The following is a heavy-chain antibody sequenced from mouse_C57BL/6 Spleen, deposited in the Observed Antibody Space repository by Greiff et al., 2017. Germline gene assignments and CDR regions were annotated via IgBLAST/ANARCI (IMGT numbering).Heavy chain of an antibody. CDR1: GYTFTSYW. CDR3: ARGNWDGGYFDY. Sequence: QVQLQQPGAELVKPGASVKLSCKASGYTFTSYWMHWVKQRPGQGLEWIGMIHPNSGSTNYNEKFKSKATLTVDKSSSTAYMQLSSLTSEDSAVYCCARGNWDGGYFDYWGQGTTLTVSS. CDR2: IHPNSGST. J-gene: IGHJ2*01. V-gene: IGHV1-64*01. D-gene: IGHD4-1*02.